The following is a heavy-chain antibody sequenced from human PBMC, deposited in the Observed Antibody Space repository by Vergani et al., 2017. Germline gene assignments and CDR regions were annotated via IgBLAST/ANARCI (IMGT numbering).Heavy chain of an antibody. CDR2: INHSGSA. V-gene: IGHV4-34*01. Sequence: QEQLQQWGAGLLKPSETLSLTCAVYGGSFSGYYWTWIRQPPGKGLEWIGEINHSGSANYNPSLKSRVTISVDTSKNQFSLKLTSVTAADTAVYYCARGGYCNSTICYPLYYWGQGTLVTVSS. CDR1: GGSFSGYY. CDR3: ARGGYCNSTICYPLYY. D-gene: IGHD2-2*01. J-gene: IGHJ4*02.